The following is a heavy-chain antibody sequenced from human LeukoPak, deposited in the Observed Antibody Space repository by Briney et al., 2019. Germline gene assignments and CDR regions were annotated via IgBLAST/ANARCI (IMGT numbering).Heavy chain of an antibody. Sequence: GGSLRLSCAASGFTFSSYWMSWVRQAPGKGLGWVANIKQDGREKYYVDSVKGRFTISRDNAKNSLYLQMNSLRAEDTAVYYCARESPQAYYDFWSRYYYYYYMDVWGKGTTVTVSS. D-gene: IGHD3-3*01. CDR3: ARESPQAYYDFWSRYYYYYYMDV. J-gene: IGHJ6*03. V-gene: IGHV3-7*01. CDR1: GFTFSSYW. CDR2: IKQDGREK.